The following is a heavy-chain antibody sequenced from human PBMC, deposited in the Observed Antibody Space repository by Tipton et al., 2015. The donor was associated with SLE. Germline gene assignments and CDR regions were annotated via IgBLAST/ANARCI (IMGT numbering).Heavy chain of an antibody. CDR1: GDSISRYY. CDR2: VYYSGST. J-gene: IGHJ6*03. D-gene: IGHD5-12*01. CDR3: ARAGLATSYYYYMDV. V-gene: IGHV4-59*01. Sequence: TLSLTCTVSGDSISRYYWTWIRQPPGKRLEWIGAVYYSGSTSFNPSLRSRLTMSIDTSKNQFSLKLSSVTAADTAVYYCARAGLATSYYYYMDVWGKGTTVSVSS.